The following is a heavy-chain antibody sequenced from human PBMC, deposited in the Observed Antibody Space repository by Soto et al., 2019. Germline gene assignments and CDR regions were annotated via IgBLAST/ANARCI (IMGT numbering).Heavy chain of an antibody. Sequence: GGSLRLSCAASGFTFSSYAMSWVRQAPGKGLEWVSGISGSGGSTYYADSVKGRFTISRDNSKNTLYLQMNSLRAEDTAVYYCAKDGSGSYQKWFDPWGQGTLVTVSS. CDR2: ISGSGGST. CDR3: AKDGSGSYQKWFDP. D-gene: IGHD3-10*01. V-gene: IGHV3-23*01. CDR1: GFTFSSYA. J-gene: IGHJ5*02.